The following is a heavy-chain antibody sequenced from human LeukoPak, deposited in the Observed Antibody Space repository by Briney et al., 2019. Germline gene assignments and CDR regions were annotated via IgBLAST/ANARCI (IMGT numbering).Heavy chain of an antibody. CDR2: INPNSGDT. V-gene: IGHV1-2*02. D-gene: IGHD3-16*01. CDR1: GYRFTAYS. J-gene: IGHJ3*02. Sequence: ASVKVSCKASGYRFTAYSMHWVRQAPGLGLEWMGWINPNSGDTKNAQNYQGRITMTRDTSISTVYMELTSLRSDDTAVFYCARASGGGQTSFDIWGQGTVVTVSS. CDR3: ARASGGGQTSFDI.